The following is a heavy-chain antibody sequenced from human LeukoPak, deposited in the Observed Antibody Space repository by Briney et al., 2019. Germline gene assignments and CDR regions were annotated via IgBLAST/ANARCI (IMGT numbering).Heavy chain of an antibody. CDR3: ARSVLVWVGESNDY. Sequence: GGSLTLTCAASGFTFSSNWMHWVRQAPGKGLVWVARVNGDWSRTTYDDSAQGRVTISTDNAKNTLYLQMNSLRAADTAVYYCARSVLVWVGESNDYWGQGALATVSS. J-gene: IGHJ4*02. D-gene: IGHD3-10*01. CDR2: VNGDWSRT. V-gene: IGHV3-74*03. CDR1: GFTFSSNW.